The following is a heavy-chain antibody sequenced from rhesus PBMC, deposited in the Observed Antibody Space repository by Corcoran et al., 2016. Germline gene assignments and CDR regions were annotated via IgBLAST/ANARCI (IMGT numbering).Heavy chain of an antibody. V-gene: IGHV4S14*01. J-gene: IGHJ3*01. D-gene: IGHD3-9*01. Sequence: QVQLQESGTGLVKPSETLSLTCAFSGGSIRGDYYWTWIRQSPGKWQDWIGSIYGRGGVNHPTPTLKMRGTLPVDTSKKQLCLKLSSATAVDTALYYCDYQANYGYYPDAFYVWGQGLMVTGSS. CDR1: GGSIRGDYY. CDR3: DYQANYGYYPDAFYV. CDR2: IYGRGGVN.